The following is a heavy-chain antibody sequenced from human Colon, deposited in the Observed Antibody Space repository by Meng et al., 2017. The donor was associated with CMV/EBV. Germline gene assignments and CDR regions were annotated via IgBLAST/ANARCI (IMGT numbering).Heavy chain of an antibody. CDR3: VRGTDRWPGVDY. CDR2: IYSGGST. CDR1: EFTVSSTH. J-gene: IGHJ4*02. V-gene: IGHV3-66*01. Sequence: QVVKTGGALVQLGGSLRLSCAATEFTVSSTHMSWVRQAPGEGLECVSVIYSGGSTFYADSVKGRFTISRDTAMLYLEMNSLRAEDTAVYYCVRGTDRWPGVDYWGQGTLVTVSS.